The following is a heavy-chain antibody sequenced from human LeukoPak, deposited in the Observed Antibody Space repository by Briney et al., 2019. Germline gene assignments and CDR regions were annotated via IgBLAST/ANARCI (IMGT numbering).Heavy chain of an antibody. J-gene: IGHJ4*02. Sequence: SETLSLTCAVYGGSFSGYYWCWIRQPPGKGLEWIGEINHSGSTNYNPSLKSRVTISVDTSKNQFSLKLSSVTAADTAVYYCARGVVPAAHDYWGQGTLVTVSS. D-gene: IGHD2-2*01. CDR3: ARGVVPAAHDY. V-gene: IGHV4-34*01. CDR1: GGSFSGYY. CDR2: INHSGST.